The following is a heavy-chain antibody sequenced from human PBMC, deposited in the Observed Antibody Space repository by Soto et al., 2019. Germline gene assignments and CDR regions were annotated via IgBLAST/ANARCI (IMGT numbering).Heavy chain of an antibody. V-gene: IGHV1-69*06. Sequence: ASVKVSCKASGGTFSSYAISWVRQAPGQGLEWMGGIIPIFGTANYAQKFQGRVTITADKSTSTAYMELSSLRSEDTAVYYCARDRWSGYYSEWFDPWGQGSLVTVSS. CDR3: ARDRWSGYYSEWFDP. CDR1: GGTFSSYA. J-gene: IGHJ5*02. CDR2: IIPIFGTA. D-gene: IGHD3-3*01.